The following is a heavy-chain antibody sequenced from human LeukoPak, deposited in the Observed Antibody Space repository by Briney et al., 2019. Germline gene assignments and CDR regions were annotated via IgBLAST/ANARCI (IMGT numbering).Heavy chain of an antibody. V-gene: IGHV3-23*01. CDR3: AKDRHATVTTRFDY. CDR2: ISGSGGST. CDR1: GFTFSSYA. Sequence: HAGGSLRLSCAASGFTFSSYAMSWVRQAPGKGLEWHSAISGSGGSTYYADSVKGRFTISRDNSKNTLYLQMNSLRAEDTAVYYCAKDRHATVTTRFDYWGQGTLVTVSS. D-gene: IGHD4-11*01. J-gene: IGHJ4*02.